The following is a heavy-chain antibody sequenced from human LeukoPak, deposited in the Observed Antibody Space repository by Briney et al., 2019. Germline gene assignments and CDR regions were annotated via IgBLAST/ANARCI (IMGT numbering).Heavy chain of an antibody. J-gene: IGHJ4*02. CDR2: IYYSGST. D-gene: IGHD2-2*02. CDR3: ARDTYTGRFDY. CDR1: GGSISSSSYY. Sequence: PSETLSLTCTVSGGSISSSSYYWGWIRQPPGKGLEWIGSIYYSGSTYYNPSLKSRVTMSVDTSKNQFSLKLSSVTAADTAVYYCARDTYTGRFDYWGQGTLVTVSS. V-gene: IGHV4-39*07.